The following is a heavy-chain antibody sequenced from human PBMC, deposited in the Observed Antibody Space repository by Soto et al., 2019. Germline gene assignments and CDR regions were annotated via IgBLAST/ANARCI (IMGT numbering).Heavy chain of an antibody. D-gene: IGHD4-4*01. J-gene: IGHJ6*02. V-gene: IGHV3-30*03. CDR1: GFIFTSCG. CDR3: ARSRDGYSFYFYYGMDG. CDR2: ILHDGSAE. Sequence: GGSLRLSCAASGFIFTSCGMHWVRQAPGKGLEWMALILHDGSAEYYADSVKGRFTISRDNSKNTLYLQMNSLTAEDTAVYYCARSRDGYSFYFYYGMDGWGQGTTVTVSS.